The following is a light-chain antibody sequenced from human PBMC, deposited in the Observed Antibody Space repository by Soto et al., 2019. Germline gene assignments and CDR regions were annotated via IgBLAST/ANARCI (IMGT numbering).Light chain of an antibody. V-gene: IGLV1-51*01. Sequence: QSVLTQPPSVSAAPGQKVTISCSGSSSNIGNNYVSWYQQLPATAPKILIYDNNKRPSGIPDRFSGSKSGTSGTLGITGLQTGDEADYYCGTWDSSLSAVVFGGGTKLTVL. CDR1: SSNIGNNY. CDR3: GTWDSSLSAVV. CDR2: DNN. J-gene: IGLJ2*01.